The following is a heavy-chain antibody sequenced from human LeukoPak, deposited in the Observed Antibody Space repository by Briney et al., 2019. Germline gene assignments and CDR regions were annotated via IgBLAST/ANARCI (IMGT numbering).Heavy chain of an antibody. CDR1: GFTFSDYY. CDR2: ISSSSSYI. V-gene: IGHV3-11*06. CDR3: ARALGGSGSHFDY. Sequence: GGSLRLSCAASGFTFSDYYMSWIRQAPGKGLEWVSSISSSSSYIYYADSVKGRFTISRDNAKNSLYLQMNSLRAEDTAVYYCARALGGSGSHFDYWGQGTLVTVSS. J-gene: IGHJ4*02. D-gene: IGHD1-26*01.